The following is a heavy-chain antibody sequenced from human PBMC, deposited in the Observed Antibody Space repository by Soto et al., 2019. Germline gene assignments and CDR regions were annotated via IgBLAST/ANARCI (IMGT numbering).Heavy chain of an antibody. CDR3: ASPMYSSGQSYYYYGMDV. V-gene: IGHV3-53*01. D-gene: IGHD6-19*01. J-gene: IGHJ6*02. CDR1: GFTVSSNY. CDR2: IYSGGST. Sequence: EVQLVESGGGLIQPGGSLRLSCAASGFTVSSNYMSWVRQAPGKGLEWVSVIYSGGSTYYADSAKGRFTITRDNPKNTLYLQMNSLRAEDTAVYYCASPMYSSGQSYYYYGMDVWGQGTTVTVSS.